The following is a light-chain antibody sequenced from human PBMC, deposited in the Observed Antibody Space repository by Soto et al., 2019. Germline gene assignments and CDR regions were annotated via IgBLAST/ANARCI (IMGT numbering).Light chain of an antibody. CDR1: SSDVGGYHY. CDR2: DVN. Sequence: QSALTQPASVSGSPGQSITISCTGTSSDVGGYHYVSWYQQHPGKAPKLMIYDVNNRPSGVSNRFSGSKSGNTASLTISGLQAEDEANYYCSSYTTISTVVFGGGTKLTVL. V-gene: IGLV2-14*01. CDR3: SSYTTISTVV. J-gene: IGLJ3*02.